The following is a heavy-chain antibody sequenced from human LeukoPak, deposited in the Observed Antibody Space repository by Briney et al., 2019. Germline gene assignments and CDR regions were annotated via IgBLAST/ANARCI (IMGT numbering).Heavy chain of an antibody. Sequence: PGGSLRLSCAASGFTFSSYGMHWVRRAPGKGLEWVAVISYDGSNKYYADSVKGRFTISRDNSKNTLYLQMNSLRAEDTAVYYCARGHNYYDSSGYLINFDYWGQGTLVTVSS. V-gene: IGHV3-30*03. CDR2: ISYDGSNK. J-gene: IGHJ4*02. CDR1: GFTFSSYG. CDR3: ARGHNYYDSSGYLINFDY. D-gene: IGHD3-22*01.